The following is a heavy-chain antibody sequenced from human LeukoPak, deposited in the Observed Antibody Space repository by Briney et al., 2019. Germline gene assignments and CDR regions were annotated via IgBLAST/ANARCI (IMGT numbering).Heavy chain of an antibody. D-gene: IGHD1-1*01. CDR1: GYTFTGYY. CDR2: INPNSGGT. J-gene: IGHJ4*02. CDR3: AREYNWNDNYFDY. V-gene: IGHV1-2*02. Sequence: ASVKVSCKASGYTFTGYYMHWVRQAPGQGPEWMGWINPNSGGTNYAQKFQGRVTMTRDTSISTAYMELSRLRSDDTAVYYCAREYNWNDNYFDYWGQGTLVTVSS.